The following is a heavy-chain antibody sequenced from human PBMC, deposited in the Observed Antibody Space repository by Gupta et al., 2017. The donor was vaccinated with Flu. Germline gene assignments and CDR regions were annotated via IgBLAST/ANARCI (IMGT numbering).Heavy chain of an antibody. Sequence: RQPPGKGLEWIGSIYYSGSTYYNPSLKSRVTISVDTSKNQFSLKLSSVTAADTAVYYCARLPFNCGGDCHDYWGQGTLVTVSS. J-gene: IGHJ4*02. D-gene: IGHD2-21*02. CDR3: ARLPFNCGGDCHDY. V-gene: IGHV4-39*01. CDR2: IYYSGST.